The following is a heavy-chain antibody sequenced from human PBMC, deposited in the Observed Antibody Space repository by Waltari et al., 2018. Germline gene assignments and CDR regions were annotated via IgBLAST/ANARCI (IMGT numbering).Heavy chain of an antibody. CDR3: ARVGSVVTAGGLYYYYYMDV. Sequence: QVQLQESGPGLVKPSQTLSLTCTVSGGSISSGGYYWSWIRQHPGKGLEWIGYIYYSWITYYNPSLKSRVTISVDTSKNQSSLKLSSVTAADTAVYYCARVGSVVTAGGLYYYYYMDVWGKGTTVTVSS. D-gene: IGHD2-21*02. J-gene: IGHJ6*03. V-gene: IGHV4-31*03. CDR1: GGSISSGGYY. CDR2: IYYSWIT.